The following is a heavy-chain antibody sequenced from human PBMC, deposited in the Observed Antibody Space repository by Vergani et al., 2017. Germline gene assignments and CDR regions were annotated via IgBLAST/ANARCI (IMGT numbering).Heavy chain of an antibody. D-gene: IGHD1-7*01. V-gene: IGHV1-69*01. CDR2: SIPIFGTA. CDR3: ASCNWNYPQGYFDY. Sequence: QVQLVQSGAEVKKPGSSVKVSCKASGGTFSSYAISWVRQAPGQGLEWMGGSIPIFGTANYAQKFQGRVTITADESTSTAYMELSSLRSEDTAVYYCASCNWNYPQGYFDYWGQGTLVTVSS. CDR1: GGTFSSYA. J-gene: IGHJ4*02.